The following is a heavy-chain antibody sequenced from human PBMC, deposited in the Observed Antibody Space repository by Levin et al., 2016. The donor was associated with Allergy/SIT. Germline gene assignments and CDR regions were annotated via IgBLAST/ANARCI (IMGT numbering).Heavy chain of an antibody. D-gene: IGHD4-23*01. Sequence: SETLSLTCAVYGGSFSRYYWGWIRQPPGKGLEWIGSMSYSGSTYYNPSLKSRVTISVDTSKDQFSLKLSSVTAADTAMYYCASFLGGNYLGGGMDVWGQGTTVTVSS. V-gene: IGHV4-39*01. J-gene: IGHJ6*02. CDR2: MSYSGST. CDR3: ASFLGGNYLGGGMDV. CDR1: GGSFSRYY.